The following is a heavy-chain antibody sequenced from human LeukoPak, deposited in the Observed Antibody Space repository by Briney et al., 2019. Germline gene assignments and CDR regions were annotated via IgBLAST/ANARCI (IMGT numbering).Heavy chain of an antibody. J-gene: IGHJ6*03. D-gene: IGHD4-23*01. V-gene: IGHV7-4-1*02. CDR3: ARGTDGNLKYYMDV. CDR2: ISTDTGNP. CDR1: GYTFTTYA. Sequence: GASVKVSCKASGYTFTTYAMNWVRQAPGQGLEWMGWISTDTGNPTYVQGFTGRFAFSLDTSVSTAYLQISGLKAEDTAVYYCARGTDGNLKYYMDVWGKGTTVTVSS.